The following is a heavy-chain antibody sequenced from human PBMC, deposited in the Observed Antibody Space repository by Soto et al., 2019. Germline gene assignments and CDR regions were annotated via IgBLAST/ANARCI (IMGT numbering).Heavy chain of an antibody. J-gene: IGHJ6*03. CDR2: IRSKANSYAT. D-gene: IGHD4-4*01. CDR1: GFTFSGSA. V-gene: IGHV3-73*01. CDR3: TRLDYSNSSRYYYYMDV. Sequence: GGSLRLSCAASGFTFSGSAMHWVRQASGKGLEWVGRIRSKANSYATAYAASVKGRFTISRDDSKNTAYLQMNSLKTEDTAVYYCTRLDYSNSSRYYYYMDVWGKGTTVTVSS.